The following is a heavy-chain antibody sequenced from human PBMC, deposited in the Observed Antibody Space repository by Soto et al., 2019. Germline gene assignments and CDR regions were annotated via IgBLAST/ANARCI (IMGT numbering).Heavy chain of an antibody. J-gene: IGHJ4*02. CDR2: IYWNDDK. CDR1: GFSLRTSGVG. V-gene: IGHV2-5*01. D-gene: IGHD6-19*01. CDR3: AHPMQYSSGWPFDY. Sequence: SGPTLVNPTQTLTLTCTFSGFSLRTSGVGVGWIRQPPGKALEWLSLIYWNDDKRYSPSLKSRLTITKDTSKNQVVLTMTNMDLVDTATYYCAHPMQYSSGWPFDYWGQGTLVTVSS.